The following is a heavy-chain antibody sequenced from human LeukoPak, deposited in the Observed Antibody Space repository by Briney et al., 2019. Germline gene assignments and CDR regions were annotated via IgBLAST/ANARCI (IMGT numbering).Heavy chain of an antibody. CDR3: ARGTLRFLEWLCWFGP. CDR2: INPSGGST. J-gene: IGHJ5*02. CDR1: GYTFTSYY. D-gene: IGHD3-3*01. Sequence: GASVKVSCTASGYTFTSYYMHWVRQAPGQGLEWMGIINPSGGSTSYAQKFQGRVTMTRDTSTSTVYMELSSLRSEDTAVYYCARGTLRFLEWLCWFGPWGQGTLVTVSS. V-gene: IGHV1-46*01.